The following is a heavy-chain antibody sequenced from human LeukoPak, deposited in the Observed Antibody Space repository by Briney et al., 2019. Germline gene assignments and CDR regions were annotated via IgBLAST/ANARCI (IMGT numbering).Heavy chain of an antibody. J-gene: IGHJ4*02. Sequence: SETLSLTCTVSGGSIGSSSYFWGWIRQPPGKGLEWIATIYYNGNTYYTPSLESRVTISMDTPQNQFSLRLSSVTAADTAIYYCARVRPVGGTDYWGRGTLVTVSS. V-gene: IGHV4-39*07. CDR1: GGSIGSSSYF. D-gene: IGHD6-19*01. CDR3: ARVRPVGGTDY. CDR2: IYYNGNT.